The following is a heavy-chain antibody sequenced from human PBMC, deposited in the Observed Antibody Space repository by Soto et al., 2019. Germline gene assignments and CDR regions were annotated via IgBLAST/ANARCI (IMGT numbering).Heavy chain of an antibody. V-gene: IGHV3-23*01. CDR2: ISSGSGGST. CDR1: GFTFSSYS. CDR3: AKEPRVRTIFGVVIISRGFDY. Sequence: PGGSLRLSCAASGFTFSSYSMNWVRQAPGKGLEWVSSISSGSGGSTYYADSVKGRFTISRDNSKNTLYLQMNSLRAEDTAVYYCAKEPRVRTIFGVVIISRGFDYWGQGTQVTFSS. J-gene: IGHJ4*02. D-gene: IGHD3-3*01.